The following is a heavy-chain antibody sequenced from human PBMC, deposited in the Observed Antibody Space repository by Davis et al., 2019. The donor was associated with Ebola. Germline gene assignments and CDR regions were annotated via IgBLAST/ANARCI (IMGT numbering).Heavy chain of an antibody. Sequence: KVSCKDSGYSFTTYWIAWVRQTPAKGLEWMGIIYTGDSDTRYSPSFEGQVTFSVDRSISTAFLQWSSLKASDTAMYYCAKQASLYGSIDYWGQGTLVTVSS. J-gene: IGHJ4*02. V-gene: IGHV5-51*01. CDR1: GYSFTTYW. CDR3: AKQASLYGSIDY. CDR2: IYTGDSDT. D-gene: IGHD2/OR15-2a*01.